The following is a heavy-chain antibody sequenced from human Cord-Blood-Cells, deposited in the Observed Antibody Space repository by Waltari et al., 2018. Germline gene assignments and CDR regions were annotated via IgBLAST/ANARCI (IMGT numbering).Heavy chain of an antibody. CDR3: ARAPAAGTSSGWWYFDL. CDR1: GGSISSYY. CDR2: IYYSGST. J-gene: IGHJ2*01. D-gene: IGHD6-13*01. Sequence: QVQLQESGPGLVKPSETLSLTCTVSGGSISSYYWSWIRQPPGKGLEWIGYIYYSGSTNYNPALKSRVTISVDTSKNQFSLELSSVTAADTAVYYCARAPAAGTSSGWWYFDLWGRGTLVTVSS. V-gene: IGHV4-59*01.